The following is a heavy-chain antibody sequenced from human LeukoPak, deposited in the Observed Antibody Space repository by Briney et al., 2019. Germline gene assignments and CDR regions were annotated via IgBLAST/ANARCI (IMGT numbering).Heavy chain of an antibody. V-gene: IGHV4-4*07. CDR3: ARGQKIRVVAAKRAAWFDP. J-gene: IGHJ5*02. D-gene: IGHD2-15*01. CDR1: GGSISSYY. Sequence: SETLSLTCTVSGGSISSYYWSWIRQPAGKGLEWIGRIYTSGSTNYNPSLKSRVTISVDTSKNQFSLKLSSVTAADTAVYYCARGQKIRVVAAKRAAWFDPWGQGTLVTVSS. CDR2: IYTSGST.